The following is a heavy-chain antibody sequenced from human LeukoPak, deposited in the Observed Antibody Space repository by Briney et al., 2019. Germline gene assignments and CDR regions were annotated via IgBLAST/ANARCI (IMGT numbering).Heavy chain of an antibody. CDR2: IIPIFGTA. J-gene: IGHJ5*02. Sequence: GASVKVSCKASGGTFSSYAISWVRQAPGQGLEWMGGIIPIFGTANYAQKFQGRVTITADESTSTAYMELSSLRSEDTAVYYCAREVTTVFWFDPWGQGSLVTVSS. CDR3: AREVTTVFWFDP. CDR1: GGTFSSYA. V-gene: IGHV1-69*13. D-gene: IGHD4-17*01.